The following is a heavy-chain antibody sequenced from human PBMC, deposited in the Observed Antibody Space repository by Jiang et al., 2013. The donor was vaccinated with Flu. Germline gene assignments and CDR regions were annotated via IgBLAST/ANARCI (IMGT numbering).Heavy chain of an antibody. J-gene: IGHJ6*02. Sequence: SAYNGNTNSAQKLQGRVTMTTDTSTSTAYMEVRSLRSDDTAVYYCARISVVVPAANLPSYGMDVWGQGTTVTVSS. CDR3: ARISVVVPAANLPSYGMDV. CDR2: SAYNGNT. D-gene: IGHD2-2*01. V-gene: IGHV1-18*01.